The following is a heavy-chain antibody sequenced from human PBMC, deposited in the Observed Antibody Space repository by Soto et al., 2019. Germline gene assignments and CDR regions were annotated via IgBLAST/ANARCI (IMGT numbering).Heavy chain of an antibody. D-gene: IGHD6-25*01. CDR2: IYYSGST. J-gene: IGHJ4*02. Sequence: SETLSLTCTVSGGSISSYYWSWIRQPPGKGLEWIGYIYYSGSTNYNPSLKSRVTISVDTSKNQFSLKLSSVTAADTAVYYFARHRLLTTLDYWGQGTMVTVSS. V-gene: IGHV4-59*08. CDR3: ARHRLLTTLDY. CDR1: GGSISSYY.